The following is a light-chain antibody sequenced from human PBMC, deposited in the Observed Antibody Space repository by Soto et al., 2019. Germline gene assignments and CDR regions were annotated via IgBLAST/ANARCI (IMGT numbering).Light chain of an antibody. Sequence: EKVMTQSPATLSLSPGERATLSCRARQSVSSNLAWYQQKPGLAPRLLIYGASTRATGIPARFSGSGSGTEFTLTISSLQSEDFAVYYCQQYNNWPLTFGQGTRLEIK. CDR2: GAS. V-gene: IGKV3-15*01. J-gene: IGKJ5*01. CDR3: QQYNNWPLT. CDR1: QSVSSN.